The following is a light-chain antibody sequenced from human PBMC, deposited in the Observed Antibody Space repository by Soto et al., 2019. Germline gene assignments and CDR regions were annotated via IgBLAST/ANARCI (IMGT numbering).Light chain of an antibody. J-gene: IGLJ3*02. CDR2: EVN. V-gene: IGLV2-8*01. Sequence: QSALTQPPSASGSPGQSVAISCTGTSSDVGGYNYVSWYQQHPGKAPKLMIYEVNKRPSGVPDRFSGSKSGNTASLTVSGLQAEDEADYYCSSFTTIGTWVFGGGTKLTVL. CDR3: SSFTTIGTWV. CDR1: SSDVGGYNY.